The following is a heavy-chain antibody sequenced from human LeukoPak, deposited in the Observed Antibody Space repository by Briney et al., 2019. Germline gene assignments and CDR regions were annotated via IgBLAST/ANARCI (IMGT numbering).Heavy chain of an antibody. D-gene: IGHD7-27*01. J-gene: IGHJ4*02. CDR1: GFTFNNYW. V-gene: IGHV3-74*01. CDR3: ASYTKTGNFDY. Sequence: PGGSLRLSCAASGFTFNNYWMHWVRQAPGKGLVWVSRIDSDGSNTNYADSVKGRFTVSRDNAKNSLYLQMNSLRAEDTAVYYCASYTKTGNFDYWGQGTLVTVSS. CDR2: IDSDGSNT.